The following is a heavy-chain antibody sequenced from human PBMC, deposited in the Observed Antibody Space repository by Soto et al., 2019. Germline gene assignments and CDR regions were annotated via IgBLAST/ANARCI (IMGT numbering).Heavy chain of an antibody. D-gene: IGHD3-10*01. J-gene: IGHJ4*02. V-gene: IGHV3-30*18. CDR1: GFTFSSYG. CDR2: ISYDGSDQ. Sequence: QVQLVESGGGVVQPGGSLRLSCAASGFTFSSYGMYWVRQAPGKGLEWVARISYDGSDQFYGDSVKGRFTISRDNSKNTLYLQMNSLRSEDTAVYYCAKDTGADYWGQGTVVTVSA. CDR3: AKDTGADY.